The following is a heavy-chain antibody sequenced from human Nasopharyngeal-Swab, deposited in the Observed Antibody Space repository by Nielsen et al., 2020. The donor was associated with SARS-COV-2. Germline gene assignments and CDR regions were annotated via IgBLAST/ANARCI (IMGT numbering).Heavy chain of an antibody. CDR3: ARDSHCSTMVRGVIIYGMDV. V-gene: IGHV1-2*06. Sequence: ASVKVSCKASGYTFTGYYMHWVRQAPGQGLEWMGRINPNSGATNYAQKFQGRVTMTRDTSISTAYMELSRLRSDDTAVYYCARDSHCSTMVRGVIIYGMDVWGQGTTVTVSS. J-gene: IGHJ6*02. CDR1: GYTFTGYY. CDR2: INPNSGAT. D-gene: IGHD3-10*01.